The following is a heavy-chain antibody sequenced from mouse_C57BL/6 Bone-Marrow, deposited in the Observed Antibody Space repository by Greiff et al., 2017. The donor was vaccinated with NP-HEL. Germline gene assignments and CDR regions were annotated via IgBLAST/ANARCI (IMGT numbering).Heavy chain of an antibody. J-gene: IGHJ1*03. CDR2: IDPSDSYT. CDR1: GYTFTSYW. D-gene: IGHD2-1*01. CDR3: ARLGNYGGNFDV. V-gene: IGHV1-69*01. Sequence: VQLQQPGAELVMPGASVKLSCKASGYTFTSYWMHWVKQRPGQGLEWIGEIDPSDSYTNYNQKFKGKSTLTVDKSSSTAYMQLSSLTSEDSAVYYCARLGNYGGNFDVWGTGTTVTVSS.